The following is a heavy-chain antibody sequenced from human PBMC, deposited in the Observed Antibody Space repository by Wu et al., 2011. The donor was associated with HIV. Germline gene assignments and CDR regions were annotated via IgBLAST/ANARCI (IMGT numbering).Heavy chain of an antibody. J-gene: IGHJ5*02. D-gene: IGHD2-15*01. Sequence: QVQLVQSGAEVKKPGSSVKVSCKASGGTFNSYGISWVRQAPGQGLEWMGGIIPIFGTTNYAQKFQGRVTITADKSTTTAYMELSSLRSEDTALYYCARATVSRILLPEGEPKTIYTWLDPWGQGTLVTISS. CDR2: IIPIFGTT. CDR3: ARATVSRILLPEGEPKTIYTWLDP. CDR1: GGTFNSYG. V-gene: IGHV1-69*14.